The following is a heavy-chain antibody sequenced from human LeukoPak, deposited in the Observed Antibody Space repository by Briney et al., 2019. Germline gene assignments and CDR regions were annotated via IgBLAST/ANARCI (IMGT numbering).Heavy chain of an antibody. D-gene: IGHD6-6*01. V-gene: IGHV5-51*01. Sequence: GESLQISCQGSGYSFTTYWIGWVRQMPGKGLEWVGIIYPGDSDTKYSPAFQGQVTISADKSINTAYLQWSSLKASDTAMYYCARHRSSSDLFDYWGQGTLVTVS. J-gene: IGHJ4*02. CDR2: IYPGDSDT. CDR3: ARHRSSSDLFDY. CDR1: GYSFTTYW.